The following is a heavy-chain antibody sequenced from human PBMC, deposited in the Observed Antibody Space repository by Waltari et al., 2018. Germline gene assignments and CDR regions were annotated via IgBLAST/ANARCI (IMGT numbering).Heavy chain of an antibody. CDR2: IKSKSEGGAI. D-gene: IGHD1-7*01. J-gene: IGHJ6*02. Sequence: EVQLVESGGGLVKPGGSLRLSCAASGFSFNYAWMNWVRQAPGKGLEWMGRIKSKSEGGAIDYAAPVKGRFSSSRDDSKNTLYLEMNSLKSEDTAVYYCATLGSWDGTNYYYSGVDVWGQGTTVTVSS. CDR1: GFSFNYAW. V-gene: IGHV3-15*01. CDR3: ATLGSWDGTNYYYSGVDV.